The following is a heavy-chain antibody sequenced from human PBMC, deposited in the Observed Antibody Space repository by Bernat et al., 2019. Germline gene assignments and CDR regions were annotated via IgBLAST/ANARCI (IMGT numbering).Heavy chain of an antibody. Sequence: VQLVESGGGVVQPGRSLRLSCAASGFTFSSYGMHWVRQAPGKGLEWVSTISNSGGSAYYADSVKGRFTISRDNPKNTLSLQMNNLRAEDTAVYYCAASGYGTIDIWGQGTMVTVS. D-gene: IGHD3-22*01. CDR2: ISNSGGSA. CDR3: AASGYGTIDI. V-gene: IGHV3-23*04. J-gene: IGHJ3*02. CDR1: GFTFSSYG.